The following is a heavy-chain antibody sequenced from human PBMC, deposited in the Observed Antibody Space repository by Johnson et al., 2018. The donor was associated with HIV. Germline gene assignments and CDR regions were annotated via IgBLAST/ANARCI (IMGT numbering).Heavy chain of an antibody. V-gene: IGHV3-23*04. CDR2: ITGSGDKT. J-gene: IGHJ3*01. Sequence: MLLVESGGGLVQPGGSLRLSCAAAGFTFSSYVMTWVRQAPGKGLEWVSTITGSGDKTWYADSVKGRFTISRDNSNNTVFLQMNSLRAEDTALYYCAKDLVVQSVGDAFDLWGQGTMVTVSS. CDR3: AKDLVVQSVGDAFDL. CDR1: GFTFSSYV. D-gene: IGHD2-8*02.